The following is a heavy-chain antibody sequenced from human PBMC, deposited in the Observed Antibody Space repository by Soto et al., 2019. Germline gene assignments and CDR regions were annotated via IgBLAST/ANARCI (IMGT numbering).Heavy chain of an antibody. Sequence: SETLSLTCTVSGGSISSGGYYWSWIRQHPGKGLEWIGYIYYSGSTHYNPSLKSRVTISVDTSKNQFSLKLSSVTAADTAVYYCARGPSITMVRGVIITFYFDYWGQGTLVTFS. D-gene: IGHD3-10*01. CDR3: ARGPSITMVRGVIITFYFDY. CDR2: IYYSGST. J-gene: IGHJ4*02. CDR1: GGSISSGGYY. V-gene: IGHV4-31*03.